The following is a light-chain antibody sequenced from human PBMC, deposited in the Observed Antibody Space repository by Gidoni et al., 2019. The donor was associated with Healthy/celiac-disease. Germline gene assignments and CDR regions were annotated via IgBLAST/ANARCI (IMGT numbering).Light chain of an antibody. V-gene: IGKV4-1*01. J-gene: IGKJ4*01. CDR1: QSVLYSSNNKNY. Sequence: DIGMTQSPDSLAVSLGERATINCKSSQSVLYSSNNKNYLAWYQQKPGQPPKLLIYWASTRESGVPDRFSGSGSGTDFTLTISSLQVEDVAVYYCQQYYSTPLTFGGGTKVEIK. CDR2: WAS. CDR3: QQYYSTPLT.